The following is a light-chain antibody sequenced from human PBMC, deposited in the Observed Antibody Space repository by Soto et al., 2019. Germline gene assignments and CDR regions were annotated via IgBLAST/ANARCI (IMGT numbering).Light chain of an antibody. CDR1: SGHSTYA. J-gene: IGLJ2*01. CDR3: QTWGTGTEV. CDR2: VNRDGSH. Sequence: QPVLTQSPSASASLGASVKLTCTMTLSSGHSTYAIAWHQQQPEKGPRYLMKVNRDGSHSKGDGIPDRFSGSSSGAERYLTISSLQSEDEADYYCQTWGTGTEVFGGGTKLTVL. V-gene: IGLV4-69*01.